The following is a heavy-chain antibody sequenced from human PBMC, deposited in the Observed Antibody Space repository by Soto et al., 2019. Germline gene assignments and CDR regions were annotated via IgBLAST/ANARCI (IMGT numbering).Heavy chain of an antibody. CDR3: ATAGWLNAFAI. V-gene: IGHV4-59*01. CDR2: IYYSGST. D-gene: IGHD5-12*01. J-gene: IGHJ3*02. Sequence: PSETLSLACTVSGGSISSYYWSWIRQPPGKGLEWIGYIYYSGSTNYNPSLKSRVTISVDTSKNQFSLKLSSVTAADTAVYYCATAGWLNAFAIWGQRTMVTVSS. CDR1: GGSISSYY.